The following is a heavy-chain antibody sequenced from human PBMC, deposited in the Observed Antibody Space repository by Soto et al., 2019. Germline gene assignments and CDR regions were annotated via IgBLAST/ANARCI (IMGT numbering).Heavy chain of an antibody. Sequence: LSLTCAVSGGSISSGGYSWSWIRQPPGKGPEWIGYIYHSGSTYYNPSLKSRVTISVDRSKNQFSLKLSSVTAADTAVYYCARVPDRWGQGTLVTVSS. V-gene: IGHV4-30-2*01. CDR1: GGSISSGGYS. CDR2: IYHSGST. CDR3: ARVPDR. D-gene: IGHD2-2*01. J-gene: IGHJ5*02.